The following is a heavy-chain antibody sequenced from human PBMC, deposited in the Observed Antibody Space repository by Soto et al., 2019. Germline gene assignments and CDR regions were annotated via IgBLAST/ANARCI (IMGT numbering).Heavy chain of an antibody. J-gene: IGHJ4*02. CDR2: INAGHGNT. D-gene: IGHD3-9*01. V-gene: IGHV1-3*01. Sequence: QVQLVQSGAEVKKPGASVKGSCKASGYTFTTYAMHWGRQAPGQRLEWMGWINAGHGNTKYSQKFQVRVTFTSDTSARRAYMELSSLRSEDQSVYYCARRGALTGADFDYWGQGTLVTVSS. CDR1: GYTFTTYA. CDR3: ARRGALTGADFDY.